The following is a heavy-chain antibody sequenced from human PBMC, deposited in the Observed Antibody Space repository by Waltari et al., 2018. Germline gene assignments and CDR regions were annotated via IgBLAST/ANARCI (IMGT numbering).Heavy chain of an antibody. CDR3: APLPGGSGQTFDY. V-gene: IGHV1-69-2*01. CDR2: SDPEDGET. D-gene: IGHD3-10*01. J-gene: IGHJ4*02. CDR1: GYTFMDYF. Sequence: EVELVQSGAEVKKPGATVKISCKASGYTFMDYFMHWVQQAPGKGLEWMGRSDPEDGETVYSEKFKGRVTRTADTSTDTAYMELSSLTSGDTAVYYCAPLPGGSGQTFDYWGQGTLVTVSS.